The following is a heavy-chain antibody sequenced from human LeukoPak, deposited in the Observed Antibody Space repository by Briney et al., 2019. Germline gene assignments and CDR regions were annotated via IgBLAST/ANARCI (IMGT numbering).Heavy chain of an antibody. CDR2: IYYSGST. Sequence: PSETLSLTCTVSGGSISSYYWSWIRQPPGKGLEWIGYIYYSGSTNYNPSLKSRVTISVDTSKNQFSLKLSSVTAADTAVYYCATQGPRRDGYTNWGQGTLVTVSS. J-gene: IGHJ4*02. D-gene: IGHD5-24*01. CDR3: ATQGPRRDGYTN. V-gene: IGHV4-59*01. CDR1: GGSISSYY.